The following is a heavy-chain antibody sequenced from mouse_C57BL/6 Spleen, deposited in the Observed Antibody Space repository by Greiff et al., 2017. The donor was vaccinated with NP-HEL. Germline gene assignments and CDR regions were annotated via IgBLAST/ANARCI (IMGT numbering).Heavy chain of an antibody. V-gene: IGHV1-61*01. CDR2: IYPSDSET. Sequence: QVQLKQPGAELVRPGSSVKLSCKASGYTFTSYWMDWVKQRPGQGLEWIGNIYPSDSETHYNQKFKDKATLTVDKSSSTAYMQLSSLTSEDSAVCYCARSYDYDYFDYWGQGTTLTVSS. D-gene: IGHD2-4*01. CDR1: GYTFTSYW. CDR3: ARSYDYDYFDY. J-gene: IGHJ2*01.